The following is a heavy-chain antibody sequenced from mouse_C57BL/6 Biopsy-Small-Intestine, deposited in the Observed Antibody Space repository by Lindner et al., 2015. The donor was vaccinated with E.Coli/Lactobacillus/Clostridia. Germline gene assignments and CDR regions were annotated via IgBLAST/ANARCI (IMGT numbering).Heavy chain of an antibody. CDR2: IHPGNGNT. CDR3: ARNYYYDMTV. J-gene: IGHJ1*01. CDR1: GYTFTNYV. Sequence: SVKVSCKASGYTFTNYVIHWVRQAPGQSLEWMGWIHPGNGNTKYSQKFQDRVTITRDTSATTAYMELSGLRSEDTALYYCARNYYYDMTVWGQGTTVTVSS. D-gene: IGHD1-1*01. V-gene: IGHV1-84*02.